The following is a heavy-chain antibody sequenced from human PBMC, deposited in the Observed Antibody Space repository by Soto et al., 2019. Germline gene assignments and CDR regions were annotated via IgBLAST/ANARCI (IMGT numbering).Heavy chain of an antibody. V-gene: IGHV4-59*01. CDR3: ASTRIVVVTDAFDI. Sequence: SETLSLTCTVAGGSISSYYWSWIRQPPGKGLEWIGYIYYSGTTNYNPSLKSRVTISVDTSKNQFSLKLSSVTAADTAVYYCASTRIVVVTDAFDIWGQGTMVTVS. CDR1: GGSISSYY. CDR2: IYYSGTT. J-gene: IGHJ3*02. D-gene: IGHD2-21*02.